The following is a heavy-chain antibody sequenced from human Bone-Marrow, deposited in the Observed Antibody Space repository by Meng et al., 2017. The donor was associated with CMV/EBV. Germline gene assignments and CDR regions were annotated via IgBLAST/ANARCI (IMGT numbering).Heavy chain of an antibody. CDR2: IRYDGSNK. V-gene: IGHV3-30*02. CDR3: AREAAAGVGYFDY. J-gene: IGHJ4*02. D-gene: IGHD6-13*01. CDR1: GFTFSSYG. Sequence: GESLKISCAASGFTFSSYGMHWVRQAPGKGLEWVAFIRYDGSNKYYADSVKGRFTISRDNSKNTLYLQMNSLRAEDTAVYYCAREAAAGVGYFDYWGQGTLVTVSS.